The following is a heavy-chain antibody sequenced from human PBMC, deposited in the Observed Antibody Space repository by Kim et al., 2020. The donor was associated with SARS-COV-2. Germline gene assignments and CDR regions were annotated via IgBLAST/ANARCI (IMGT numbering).Heavy chain of an antibody. Sequence: GGSLRLSCAASGFTFSDYYMSWIRQAPGKGLEWVSYISSSSSYTNYADSVKGRFTISRDNAKNSLYLQMNSLRAEDTAVYYCARVGYDYVWGSYRDYYYYYGMDVWGQGTTVPVPS. J-gene: IGHJ6*02. V-gene: IGHV3-11*05. CDR1: GFTFSDYY. CDR3: ARVGYDYVWGSYRDYYYYYGMDV. D-gene: IGHD3-16*02. CDR2: ISSSSSYT.